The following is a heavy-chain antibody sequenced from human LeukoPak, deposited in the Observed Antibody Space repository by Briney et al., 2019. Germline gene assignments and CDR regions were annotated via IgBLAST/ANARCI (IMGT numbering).Heavy chain of an antibody. D-gene: IGHD6-19*01. J-gene: IGHJ4*02. V-gene: IGHV4-61*08. CDR3: ARGNNAPYRSGWLYFDY. Sequence: PSETLSLTCTISGGSISSGGYCWSWIRQHPRKGLERIGYIYYSGSTNYNPSLKSRVTISVDTSKNQFSLKLSSVTAADTAVYYCARGNNAPYRSGWLYFDYWGLRTLVTVSS. CDR1: GGSISSGGYC. CDR2: IYYSGST.